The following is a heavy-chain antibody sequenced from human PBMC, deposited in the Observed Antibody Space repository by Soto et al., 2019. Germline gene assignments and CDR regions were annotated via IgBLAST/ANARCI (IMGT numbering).Heavy chain of an antibody. CDR3: NTGYNITWQDHN. CDR1: GFTFSSAW. D-gene: IGHD1-1*01. Sequence: GGSLRLSCAASGFTFSSAWMNWVRQAPGEGLEWVGRIKSKRDGETTDYAAFVKGRFTISRDDSKNTLYVQMNSLKTDDTAVYYCNTGYNITWQDHNWGQGTLVTVSS. J-gene: IGHJ4*02. CDR2: IKSKRDGETT. V-gene: IGHV3-15*01.